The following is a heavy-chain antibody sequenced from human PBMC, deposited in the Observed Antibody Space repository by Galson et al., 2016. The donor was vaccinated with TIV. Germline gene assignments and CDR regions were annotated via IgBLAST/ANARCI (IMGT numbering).Heavy chain of an antibody. V-gene: IGHV3-74*01. D-gene: IGHD6-19*01. CDR1: GFTFSTHW. Sequence: LRLSCAASGFTFSTHWMHWVRQVPGKGLVWISRINSDGTSRSYVDSVKGRFTISRDNAKNTLYLQMNSPRAEDTAMYYCASSGWYSLDAFNIWGQGTMVTVSS. CDR2: INSDGTSR. CDR3: ASSGWYSLDAFNI. J-gene: IGHJ3*02.